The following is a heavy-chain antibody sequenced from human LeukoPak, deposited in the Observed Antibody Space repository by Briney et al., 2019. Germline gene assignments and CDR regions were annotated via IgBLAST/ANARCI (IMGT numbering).Heavy chain of an antibody. J-gene: IGHJ5*02. V-gene: IGHV3-30*02. CDR1: GFMFSSYG. D-gene: IGHD1-26*01. CDR3: AKNDGNYCDP. Sequence: LSGGSLRLSCAAYGFMFSSYGMHWVRQAPGKGLEWVAFIRYDGNNKHYADSVKGRFTISRDNSKNTLILQMNSLRPEDTAIYYCAKNDGNYCDPWGQGTLVTVSS. CDR2: IRYDGNNK.